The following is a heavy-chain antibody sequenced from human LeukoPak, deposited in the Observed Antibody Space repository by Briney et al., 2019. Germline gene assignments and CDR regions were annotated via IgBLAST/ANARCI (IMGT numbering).Heavy chain of an antibody. CDR1: GYTFTSYG. V-gene: IGHV1-18*01. J-gene: IGHJ3*02. CDR3: AREEGVVVVAATDDFDI. CDR2: ISAYNGNT. Sequence: GASVKVSCKASGYTFTSYGISWVRQAPGQGLEWMGWISAYNGNTNYAQKFQGRVTMTTDTSTSTAYMELRSLRSDDTAVYYCAREEGVVVVAATDDFDIWGQGTMVTVSS. D-gene: IGHD2-15*01.